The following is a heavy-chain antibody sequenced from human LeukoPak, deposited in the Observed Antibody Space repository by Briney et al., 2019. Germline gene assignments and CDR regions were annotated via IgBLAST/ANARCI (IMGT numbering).Heavy chain of an antibody. CDR1: GYTFTSYY. J-gene: IGHJ2*01. V-gene: IGHV1-46*01. CDR2: INPSGGST. Sequence: ASVKVSCKASGYTFTSYYMHWMRQAPGQGLEWMGIINPSGGSTSYAQKFQGRVTMTRDTSTSTVYMELSSLRSEDTAVYYCARSCGGDCSRWYFDLWGRGTLVTVSS. CDR3: ARSCGGDCSRWYFDL. D-gene: IGHD2-21*02.